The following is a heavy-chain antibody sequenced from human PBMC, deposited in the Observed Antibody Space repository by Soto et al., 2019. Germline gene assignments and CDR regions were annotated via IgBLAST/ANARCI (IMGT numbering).Heavy chain of an antibody. D-gene: IGHD2-15*01. V-gene: IGHV1-3*01. CDR3: ARDKAIVVVVAATSFGMDV. CDR2: INAGNGNT. Sequence: GASVKVSCKASGYTFTSYAMHWVRQAPGQRLEWMGWINAGNGNTKYSQKFQGRVTITRDTSASTAYMELSSLRSEDTAVYYCARDKAIVVVVAATSFGMDVWGQGTTVTVSS. CDR1: GYTFTSYA. J-gene: IGHJ6*02.